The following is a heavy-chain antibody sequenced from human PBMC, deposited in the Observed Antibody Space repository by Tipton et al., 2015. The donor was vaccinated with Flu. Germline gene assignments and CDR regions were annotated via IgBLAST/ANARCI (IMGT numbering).Heavy chain of an antibody. D-gene: IGHD3-10*01. CDR1: GGSFSGYY. J-gene: IGHJ4*02. V-gene: IGHV4-34*01. Sequence: LRLSCAVYGGSFSGYYWSWIRQPPGKGLGWIGEINYSGSTNYNPSLKSRVTISVDTSKNQFSLKLSSVTAADTAVYYCARGARRLYYYGSGSYLDRRFDSWGEAPVIAVSS. CDR2: INYSGST. CDR3: ARGARRLYYYGSGSYLDRRFDS.